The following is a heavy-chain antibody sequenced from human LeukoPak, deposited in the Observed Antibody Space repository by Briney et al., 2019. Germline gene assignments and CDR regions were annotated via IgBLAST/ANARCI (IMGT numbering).Heavy chain of an antibody. CDR3: ARDSGNYIDY. CDR2: ISGSSKTI. D-gene: IGHD2/OR15-2a*01. Sequence: GGSLRPSCTASGFTFSHFSMNWVRLAPGKGLQWVSFISGSSKTIYYGDSVKGRFTISRDNAKNSLYLQMNGLRDEDAALYFCARDSGNYIDYWGQGTQVVVSS. CDR1: GFTFSHFS. V-gene: IGHV3-48*02. J-gene: IGHJ4*01.